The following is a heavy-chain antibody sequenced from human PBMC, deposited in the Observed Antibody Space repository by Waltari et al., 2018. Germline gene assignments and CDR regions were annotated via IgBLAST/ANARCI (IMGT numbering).Heavy chain of an antibody. Sequence: QVQLQESGPGLVKPSETLSLTCTVSGGSMHNYYWSWIRQPAGGRLEWIGRIHTSGSTTYNPSLQSRVSISLDTSKNQFSLMVTSVTAADTALYYCARGRLPAVGEFDPWGQGTLVTVSS. CDR2: IHTSGST. CDR3: ARGRLPAVGEFDP. D-gene: IGHD1-26*01. CDR1: GGSMHNYY. V-gene: IGHV4-4*07. J-gene: IGHJ5*02.